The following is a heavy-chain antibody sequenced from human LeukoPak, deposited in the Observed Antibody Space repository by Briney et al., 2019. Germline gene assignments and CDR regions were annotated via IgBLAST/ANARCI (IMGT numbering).Heavy chain of an antibody. D-gene: IGHD3-16*02. CDR1: GFTFSSYS. V-gene: IGHV3-21*01. Sequence: GGSLRLSCAASGFTFSSYSMNWVRQAPGKGLEWVSSISSSSYIYYADSVKGRFTISRDNAKNSLYLQMNSLRAEDTAVYYCARDRGYDYVWGSYRHDYWGQGTLVTVSS. J-gene: IGHJ4*02. CDR2: ISSSSYI. CDR3: ARDRGYDYVWGSYRHDY.